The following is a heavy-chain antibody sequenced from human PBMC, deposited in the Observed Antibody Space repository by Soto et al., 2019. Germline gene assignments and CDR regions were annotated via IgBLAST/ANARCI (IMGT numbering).Heavy chain of an antibody. Sequence: PGGSLRLSCAASGFTFSSYAMIWVRQAPGKGLEWVSAISGSGGSTYYADSVKGRFTISRDNSKNTLYLQMNSLRAEDTAVYYCAEDPDSSSWYGPGWYFDLWDRGTLVTVS. V-gene: IGHV3-23*01. D-gene: IGHD6-13*01. CDR2: ISGSGGST. CDR1: GFTFSSYA. CDR3: AEDPDSSSWYGPGWYFDL. J-gene: IGHJ2*01.